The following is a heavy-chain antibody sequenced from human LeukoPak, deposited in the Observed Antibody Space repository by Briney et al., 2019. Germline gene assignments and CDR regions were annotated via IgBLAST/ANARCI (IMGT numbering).Heavy chain of an antibody. V-gene: IGHV4-34*01. Sequence: SETLSLPCAVYGGSFSGYYWSWIRQPPGKGLEWIGEINHSGSTNYNPSLKSRVTISVDTSKNQFSLKLSSVTAADTAVYYCARLPTIVVVPAARDGLDYWGQGTLVTVSS. CDR3: ARLPTIVVVPAARDGLDY. D-gene: IGHD2-2*01. J-gene: IGHJ4*02. CDR1: GGSFSGYY. CDR2: INHSGST.